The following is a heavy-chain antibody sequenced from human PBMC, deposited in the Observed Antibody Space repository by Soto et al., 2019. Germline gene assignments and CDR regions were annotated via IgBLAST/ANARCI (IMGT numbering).Heavy chain of an antibody. Sequence: QVQLVQSGAEVKKPGSSVKVSCKTSGDTFSSYAISWVRQAPGQRLEWMGGILPIFGTANYAQRFQGRVTATANESSSTAYMEVSSLRSEKTAVYFCARGPPGSSSWYLNFDLWSRVTLVRVSS. CDR3: ARGPPGSSSWYLNFDL. D-gene: IGHD6-13*01. V-gene: IGHV1-69*01. CDR1: GDTFSSYA. J-gene: IGHJ2*01. CDR2: ILPIFGTA.